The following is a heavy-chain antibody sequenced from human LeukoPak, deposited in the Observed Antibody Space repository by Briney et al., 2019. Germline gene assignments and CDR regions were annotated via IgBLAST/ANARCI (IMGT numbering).Heavy chain of an antibody. J-gene: IGHJ4*02. Sequence: SETLSLTCAVYGGPFSGYYWSWIRQPPGKGLEWIGEITHSGSTNYNPSLKSRVTISVDTSKNQFPLKLSSVTAADTAVYYCARTSSSGLVGGYYFDYWGQGTLVTVSS. D-gene: IGHD6-19*01. CDR2: ITHSGST. CDR3: ARTSSSGLVGGYYFDY. CDR1: GGPFSGYY. V-gene: IGHV4-34*01.